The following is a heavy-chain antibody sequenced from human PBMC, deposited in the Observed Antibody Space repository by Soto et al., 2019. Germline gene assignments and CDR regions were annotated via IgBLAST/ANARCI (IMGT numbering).Heavy chain of an antibody. D-gene: IGHD5-18*01. J-gene: IGHJ4*02. V-gene: IGHV3-30*18. CDR3: AKNSGYSYGFPTGC. CDR2: ISYDGSNK. Sequence: QVQLVESGGGVVQPGRSLRLSCAASGFTFSSYVMHWVRQAPGKGLEWVALISYDGSNKYYADSVKRRFTISRDNSKNTLYLQMNSLRAEDTAVYYCAKNSGYSYGFPTGCWGQGTLVTVSS. CDR1: GFTFSSYV.